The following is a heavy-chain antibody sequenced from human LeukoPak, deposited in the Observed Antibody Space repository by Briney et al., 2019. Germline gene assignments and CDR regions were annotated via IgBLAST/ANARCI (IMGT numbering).Heavy chain of an antibody. CDR2: IYYSGST. CDR3: ARLNLVRGVDH. J-gene: IGHJ4*02. Sequence: GSLRLSCAASGFTFSTYAMSWVRQPPGKGLEWIGSIYYSGSTYYNPSLKSRVTISVDTSKNQFSLKLSSVTAADTAVYYCARLNLVRGVDHWGQGTLVTVSS. V-gene: IGHV4-39*01. CDR1: GFTFSTYA. D-gene: IGHD3-10*01.